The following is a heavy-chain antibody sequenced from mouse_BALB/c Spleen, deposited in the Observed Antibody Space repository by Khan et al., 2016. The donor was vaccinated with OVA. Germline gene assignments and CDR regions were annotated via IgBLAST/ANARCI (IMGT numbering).Heavy chain of an antibody. CDR3: ASAYYGNYREAMDY. CDR2: IWRDGST. J-gene: IGHJ4*01. V-gene: IGHV2-6-7*01. Sequence: VQLKESGPGLVAPSQSLSISCTVSGFSLTGYGVNWVRQPPGKGLEWLGLIWRDGSTNYNSDLKPRLSIRKYNAKSQVFLKMNRLQTDDTAMYDCASAYYGNYREAMDYWGQGTSVTVAA. CDR1: GFSLTGYG. D-gene: IGHD2-10*01.